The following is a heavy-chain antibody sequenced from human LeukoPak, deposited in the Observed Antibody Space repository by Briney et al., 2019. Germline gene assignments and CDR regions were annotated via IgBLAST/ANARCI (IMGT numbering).Heavy chain of an antibody. Sequence: ASVKVSCKASGYTFTSYDINWVRQATGQGLEWMGWMNPNSGNTGYAQKFQGRVTMTRNTSISTAYMELSSLRSEDTAVYYRARDAGYSGYEFKDYWGQGTLVTVSS. CDR3: ARDAGYSGYEFKDY. V-gene: IGHV1-8*01. CDR1: GYTFTSYD. J-gene: IGHJ4*02. CDR2: MNPNSGNT. D-gene: IGHD5-12*01.